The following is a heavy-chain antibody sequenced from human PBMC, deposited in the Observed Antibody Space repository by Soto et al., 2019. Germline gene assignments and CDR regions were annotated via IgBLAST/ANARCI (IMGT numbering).Heavy chain of an antibody. Sequence: QVQLVESGGGVVQPVRSLRLSCAASGFTFSSYGMHWVRQAPGKGLEWVAVISYDGSNKYYADSVKGRFTISRDNSKNTLYLQMNSLRAEDTAVYYCAKGLTIFGVVIINYGMDVWGQGTTVTVSS. D-gene: IGHD3-3*01. V-gene: IGHV3-30*18. CDR1: GFTFSSYG. CDR3: AKGLTIFGVVIINYGMDV. J-gene: IGHJ6*02. CDR2: ISYDGSNK.